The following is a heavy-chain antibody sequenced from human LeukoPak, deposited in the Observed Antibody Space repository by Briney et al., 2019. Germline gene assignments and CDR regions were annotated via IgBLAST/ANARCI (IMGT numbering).Heavy chain of an antibody. CDR1: GYTLSKLS. D-gene: IGHD5-24*01. Sequence: ASVKVSCKAPGYTLSKLSIHWVRQPSGKGLEWMGAFDPEDGETIHAQEFQGRATMTADTSTGTAYMELSSLTSDDTAVYYCVTDPYTTTDDNNFEPQGAYWGQGTLVTVSS. CDR2: FDPEDGET. V-gene: IGHV1-24*01. J-gene: IGHJ4*02. CDR3: VTDPYTTTDDNNFEPQGAY.